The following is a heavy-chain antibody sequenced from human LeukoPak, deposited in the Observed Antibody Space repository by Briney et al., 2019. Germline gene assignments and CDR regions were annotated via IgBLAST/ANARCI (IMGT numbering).Heavy chain of an antibody. Sequence: GGSLRLSCAASGFTVSSFWMRWVRKAPGKGLESVSGTSDRGDYTYYADSVKGRFTISRDNSKNTLYLQMNSLRAEDTALYFCAKKAQYNGNYPLDYWGQGTLVTVSS. J-gene: IGHJ4*02. CDR3: AKKAQYNGNYPLDY. CDR2: TSDRGDYT. D-gene: IGHD1-26*01. CDR1: GFTVSSFW. V-gene: IGHV3-23*01.